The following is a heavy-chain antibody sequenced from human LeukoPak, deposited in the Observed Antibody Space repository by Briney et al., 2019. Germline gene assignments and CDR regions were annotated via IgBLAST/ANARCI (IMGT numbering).Heavy chain of an antibody. D-gene: IGHD3-22*01. CDR3: AREVTYYYDSSGYNWFDP. V-gene: IGHV4-30-2*01. CDR2: IYRSGST. J-gene: IGHJ5*02. Sequence: SQTLSLTCAVSGGSISSGGYSWSWIRQPPGKGLEWIGYIYRSGSTYYNPSLKSRVTISVDRSKNQFSLKLSSVTAADTAVYYCAREVTYYYDSSGYNWFDPWGQGTLVTVSS. CDR1: GGSISSGGYS.